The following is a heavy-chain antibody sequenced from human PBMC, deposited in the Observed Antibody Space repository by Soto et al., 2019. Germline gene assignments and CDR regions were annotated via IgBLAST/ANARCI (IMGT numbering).Heavy chain of an antibody. D-gene: IGHD6-25*01. CDR1: GGTFSSYT. CDR2: IIPILGIA. Sequence: GASVKVSCKASGGTFSSYTISWVRQAPGQGLEWMGRIIPILGIANYAQKFQGRVTIAADKSTSTAYMGLSSLRSEDTAVYYCASSGYDFYYMDVWGKGTTVTVSS. V-gene: IGHV1-69*02. J-gene: IGHJ6*03. CDR3: ASSGYDFYYMDV.